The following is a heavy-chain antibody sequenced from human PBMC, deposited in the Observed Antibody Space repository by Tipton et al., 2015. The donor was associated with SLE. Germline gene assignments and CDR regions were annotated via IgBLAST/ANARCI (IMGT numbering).Heavy chain of an antibody. Sequence: TLSLTCTVSGGSISSYYWSWIRQPPGKGLEWIGYIYYSGSTNYNPSLKSRVTISVDTSKNQFSLKLTSVTAADTAVYYCARSKSQLDFDSWGQGALVTVSS. D-gene: IGHD1-1*01. J-gene: IGHJ4*02. V-gene: IGHV4-59*01. CDR1: GGSISSYY. CDR2: IYYSGST. CDR3: ARSKSQLDFDS.